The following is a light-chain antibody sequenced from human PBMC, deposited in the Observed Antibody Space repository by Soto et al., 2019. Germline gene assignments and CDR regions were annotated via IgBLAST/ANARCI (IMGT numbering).Light chain of an antibody. J-gene: IGKJ2*01. Sequence: DIVLTQSPDTLSLSPGERATLSCRASQSVSSNYLAWYQQKPGQAPRLLIYGASTRATGIPDRFSGSGSGTDFTLTISRLETEDLAVYYCQQYGSSSYTFGQGTRLEIK. CDR3: QQYGSSSYT. CDR2: GAS. CDR1: QSVSSNY. V-gene: IGKV3-20*01.